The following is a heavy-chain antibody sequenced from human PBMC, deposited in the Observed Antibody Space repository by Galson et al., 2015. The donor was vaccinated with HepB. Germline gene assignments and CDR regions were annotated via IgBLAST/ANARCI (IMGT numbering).Heavy chain of an antibody. CDR3: ARSRFSLRSLTGGGKGWGPDPYYYYGMDV. CDR2: IGTAGDT. Sequence: SLRLSCAASGFTFSSYDMHWVRQATGKGLEWVSAIGTAGDTYYPGSVKGRFTISRENAKNSLYLQMNSLRAGDTAVYYCARSRFSLRSLTGGGKGWGPDPYYYYGMDVWGQGTTVTVSS. CDR1: GFTFSSYD. J-gene: IGHJ6*02. D-gene: IGHD7-27*01. V-gene: IGHV3-13*01.